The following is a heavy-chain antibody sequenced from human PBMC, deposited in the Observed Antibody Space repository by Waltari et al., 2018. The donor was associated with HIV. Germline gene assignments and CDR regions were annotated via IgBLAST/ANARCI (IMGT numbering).Heavy chain of an antibody. Sequence: QVQLQESGPGLVKTSQTLSLTCTVSGGSIRSSNYSWIWLRQPAGRGLEWIGGIFLTGNTNYNPSLRSRVSISMDPSKNQFSLKLNSVTAADTAVYYCARRYCGRACNDFYYFDLWGRGTLVTVSS. CDR1: GGSIRSSNYS. CDR2: IFLTGNT. J-gene: IGHJ2*01. CDR3: ARRYCGRACNDFYYFDL. V-gene: IGHV4-61*02. D-gene: IGHD2-21*02.